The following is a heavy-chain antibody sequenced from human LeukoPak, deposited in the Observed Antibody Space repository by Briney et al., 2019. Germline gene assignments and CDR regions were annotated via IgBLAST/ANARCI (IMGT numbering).Heavy chain of an antibody. CDR1: GYTITSYG. D-gene: IGHD3-3*01. CDR2: ISAYNGNT. J-gene: IGHJ4*02. V-gene: IGHV1-18*01. CDR3: ARVPSVFFEWLQADYYFDY. Sequence: ASVKVSCKASGYTITSYGISWVRQAPGQGLEWMGWISAYNGNTNYAQKLQGRVTMTTDTSTSTAYMELRSLRSDDTAVYYCARVPSVFFEWLQADYYFDYWGQGTLVTVSS.